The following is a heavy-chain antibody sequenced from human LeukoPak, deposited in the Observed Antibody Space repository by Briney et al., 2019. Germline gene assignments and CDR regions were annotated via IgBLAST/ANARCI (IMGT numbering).Heavy chain of an antibody. Sequence: SETLSLTCTVSGGSISSSSYYWGWIRQPPGKGLERIGSIYYSGSTYYNPSLKSRVTISVDTSKNQFSLKLSSVTAADTAVYYCASPNYYDSSGYYPIDYWGQGTLVTVSS. CDR3: ASPNYYDSSGYYPIDY. V-gene: IGHV4-39*01. D-gene: IGHD3-22*01. CDR2: IYYSGST. J-gene: IGHJ4*02. CDR1: GGSISSSSYY.